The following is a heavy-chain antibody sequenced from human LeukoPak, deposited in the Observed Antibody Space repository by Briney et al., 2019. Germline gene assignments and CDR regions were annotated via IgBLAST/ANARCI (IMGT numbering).Heavy chain of an antibody. CDR2: FYTSGST. V-gene: IGHV4-61*02. CDR1: GGSISSGSDY. Sequence: SETLSLTCTVSGGSISSGSDYWTWIRKPAGKGLEWIGRFYTSGSTNYNPSLKSRVTISVDTSKNQFSLKLSSVTAADTAVYYCARDRRVTMVRGVIITSDYYYYMDVWGKGTTVTISS. D-gene: IGHD3-10*01. J-gene: IGHJ6*03. CDR3: ARDRRVTMVRGVIITSDYYYYMDV.